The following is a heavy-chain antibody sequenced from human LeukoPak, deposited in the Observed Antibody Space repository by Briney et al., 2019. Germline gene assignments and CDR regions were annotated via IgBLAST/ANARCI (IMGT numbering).Heavy chain of an antibody. CDR3: ARLWIGDPHPTYYFDY. J-gene: IGHJ4*02. D-gene: IGHD3-10*01. Sequence: GGSLRLSCTASGFIFDTYAMNWVRQAPGKGLEWVSSISSSSSYIYYADSVKGRFTISRDNAKNSLYLQMNSLRAEDTAVYYCARLWIGDPHPTYYFDYWGQGTLVTVSS. CDR1: GFIFDTYA. CDR2: ISSSSSYI. V-gene: IGHV3-21*01.